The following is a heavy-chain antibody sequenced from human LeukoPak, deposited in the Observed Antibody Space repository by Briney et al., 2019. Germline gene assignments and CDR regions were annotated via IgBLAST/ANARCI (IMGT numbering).Heavy chain of an antibody. CDR3: ARSSRELVYSSGWYPYDY. CDR2: IIPIFGTA. J-gene: IGHJ4*02. CDR1: GGTFSIYA. Sequence: SVKVSCKASGGTFSIYAISWVRQDPGQGLEWMGGIIPIFGTANYAQKFQGRVTITTDESTSTAYMELSSLRSEDTAVYYCARSSRELVYSSGWYPYDYWGQGTLVTVSS. V-gene: IGHV1-69*05. D-gene: IGHD6-19*01.